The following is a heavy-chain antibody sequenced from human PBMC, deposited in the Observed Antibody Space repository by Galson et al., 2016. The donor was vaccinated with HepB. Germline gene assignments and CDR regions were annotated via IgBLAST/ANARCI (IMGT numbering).Heavy chain of an antibody. CDR1: DESFSEYY. V-gene: IGHV4-34*01. D-gene: IGHD1-26*01. CDR2: INRRGST. CDR3: ARGPLSGSHDFDY. J-gene: IGHJ4*02. Sequence: SETLSLTCAVSDESFSEYYWSWIRQPPGKGLEWIGQINRRGSTNYRSSLKSRVTISIETSKNQISLKVNSVTAADTAVYYCARGPLSGSHDFDYWGQGTLVTASS.